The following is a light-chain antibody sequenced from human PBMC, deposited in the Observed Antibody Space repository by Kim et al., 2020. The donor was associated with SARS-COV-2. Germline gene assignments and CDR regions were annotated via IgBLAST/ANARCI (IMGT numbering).Light chain of an antibody. J-gene: IGLJ2*01. V-gene: IGLV3-9*02. CDR3: QVWDGSTVV. Sequence: SYELTQPLSVSVTLGQTARITFGGNNLGYESVHWYQQKPGQAPLLVIYRDFSRPSGIPERFSGSNSENTATLTISRAQVGDEADYYCQVWDGSTVVFGGGTKVTVL. CDR1: NLGYES. CDR2: RDF.